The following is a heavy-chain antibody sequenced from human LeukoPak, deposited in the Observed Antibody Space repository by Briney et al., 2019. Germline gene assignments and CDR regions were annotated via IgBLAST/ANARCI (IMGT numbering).Heavy chain of an antibody. J-gene: IGHJ4*02. CDR1: GFTLSSFW. D-gene: IGHD3-10*01. CDR3: ARGGWGSSVHFDT. CDR2: INSDATNT. Sequence: GGSLRLSCATSGFTLSSFWMHWVRQPPGKGLVWVSRINSDATNTDYADSVKGRFTISRDNTKNTVYLQMNSLGAEDTAVYYCARGGWGSSVHFDTWGQGALVTVSS. V-gene: IGHV3-74*01.